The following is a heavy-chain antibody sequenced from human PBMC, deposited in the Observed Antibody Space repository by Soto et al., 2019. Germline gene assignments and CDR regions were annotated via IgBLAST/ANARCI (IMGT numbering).Heavy chain of an antibody. CDR2: IFYTGST. V-gene: IGHV4-39*01. D-gene: IGHD6-13*01. Sequence: SDSPALTCASSGGSVYINRVDVALIRQPPGKGLEWIGSIFYTGSTYYSPSLKGRLTISVDPSKNQFSLKLTYVTAADTAMYYCARPKTIGAAAGKGWFDPWGQGTLVTVSS. CDR3: ARPKTIGAAAGKGWFDP. CDR1: GGSVYINRVD. J-gene: IGHJ5*02.